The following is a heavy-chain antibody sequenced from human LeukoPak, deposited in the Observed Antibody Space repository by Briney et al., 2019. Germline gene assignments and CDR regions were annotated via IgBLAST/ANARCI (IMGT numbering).Heavy chain of an antibody. V-gene: IGHV4-31*03. D-gene: IGHD7-27*01. CDR1: GGSISNDGYY. CDR3: ARDLTGDQFFDP. CDR2: IYYSGST. Sequence: SETLSLTCNVSGGSISNDGYYWSWIRQHPGKGLEWLWYIYYSGSTYYNPSLKSRVTLSVDASKSQFSLRLSSVTAADTAVYYCARDLTGDQFFDPWGQGTLVTVSS. J-gene: IGHJ5*02.